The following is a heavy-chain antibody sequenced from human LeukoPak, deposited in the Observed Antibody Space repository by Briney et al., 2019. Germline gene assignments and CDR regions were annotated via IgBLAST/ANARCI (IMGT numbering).Heavy chain of an antibody. V-gene: IGHV1-18*01. D-gene: IGHD4-11*01. CDR2: ISAYNGNT. CDR1: GYTFTSYG. Sequence: ASVKVSCKASGYTFTSYGISWVRQAPGQGLEWMGWISAYNGNTNYAQKLQGRVTMTTDTSTSTAYMELRSLRSDDTAVYYCARDRGTKVTTEVVWGHYYYMDVWGKGTTVTVSS. J-gene: IGHJ6*03. CDR3: ARDRGTKVTTEVVWGHYYYMDV.